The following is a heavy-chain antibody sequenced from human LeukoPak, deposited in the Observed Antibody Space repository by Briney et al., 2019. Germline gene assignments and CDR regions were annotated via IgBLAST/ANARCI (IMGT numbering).Heavy chain of an antibody. CDR2: INPNSGGT. D-gene: IGHD5-18*01. V-gene: IGHV1-2*06. CDR1: GYTFTGYY. J-gene: IGHJ6*03. CDR3: ARDRGYGIYYYYYMDV. Sequence: ATVKVSRKASGYTFTGYYMHWVRQAPGQGLEWMGRINPNSGGTNYAQKFQGRVTMTRDTSISTAYVELSRLRSDDTAVYYCARDRGYGIYYYYYMDVWGKGTKVTVSS.